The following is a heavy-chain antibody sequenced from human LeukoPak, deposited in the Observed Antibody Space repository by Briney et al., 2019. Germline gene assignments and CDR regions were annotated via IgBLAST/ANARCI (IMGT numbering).Heavy chain of an antibody. Sequence: ASVKVSCKTAGFTFIGHYIHWVRQAPGQGLEWVGMINPNGGHTDYSQNFQGRVTMTRDMSTSTAFMELSSLRSEDTAVFYCARSQGNRGYDVRHLDYWGQGTLVTVSS. CDR1: GFTFIGHY. V-gene: IGHV1-46*01. CDR2: INPNGGHT. CDR3: ARSQGNRGYDVRHLDY. D-gene: IGHD1-14*01. J-gene: IGHJ4*02.